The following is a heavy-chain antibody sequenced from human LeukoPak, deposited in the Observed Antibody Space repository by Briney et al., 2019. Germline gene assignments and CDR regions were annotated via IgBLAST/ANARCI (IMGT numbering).Heavy chain of an antibody. J-gene: IGHJ4*02. CDR2: ISGSGGST. CDR1: GFTFSSYG. D-gene: IGHD2-2*01. CDR3: AKTQATMPRIYDY. Sequence: PGGSLRLSCAASGFTFSSYGMHWVRQAPGKGLEWVSAISGSGGSTYYADSVKGRFTISRDNSKNTLYLQMNSLRAEDTAVYYCAKTQATMPRIYDYWGQGTLVTVSS. V-gene: IGHV3-23*01.